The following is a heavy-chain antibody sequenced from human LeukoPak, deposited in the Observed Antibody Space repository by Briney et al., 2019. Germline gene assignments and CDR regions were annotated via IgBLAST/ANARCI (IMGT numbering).Heavy chain of an antibody. CDR1: GFSFPNYA. CDR2: INAARNT. CDR3: AKDRTGGGVRWFDP. D-gene: IGHD7-27*01. Sequence: GGSLRLSCAASGFSFPNYAMAWVRQAPGKGLEWVSTINAARNTYYADSVKGRFTISRDNSKNTLYLQMNSLRAEDTAVYYCAKDRTGGGVRWFDPWGQGTLVTVSS. V-gene: IGHV3-23*01. J-gene: IGHJ5*02.